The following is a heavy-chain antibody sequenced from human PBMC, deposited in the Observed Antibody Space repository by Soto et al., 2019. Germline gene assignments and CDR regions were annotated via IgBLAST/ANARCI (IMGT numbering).Heavy chain of an antibody. CDR1: GFTFSSYA. Sequence: GGSLRLSCAASGFTFSSYAMSWVRQAPGKGLEWVSAISGSGGSTYYADSVKGRFTISRDNSKNTLYLQMSSLRAEDTAVYYCAKDPRYCSSTSCPSSIAARGAWFDPWGQGTLVTVSS. J-gene: IGHJ5*02. D-gene: IGHD2-2*01. V-gene: IGHV3-23*01. CDR3: AKDPRYCSSTSCPSSIAARGAWFDP. CDR2: ISGSGGST.